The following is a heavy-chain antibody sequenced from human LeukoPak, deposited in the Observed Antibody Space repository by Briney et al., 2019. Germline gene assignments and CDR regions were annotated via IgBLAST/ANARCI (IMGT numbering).Heavy chain of an antibody. J-gene: IGHJ4*02. CDR2: IIPIFGTA. Sequence: SVKVSCKASGGTFSSYAISWVRQAPGQGLEWMGGIIPIFGTANYAQKFQGGVTITADESTSTAYMELSSLRSEDTAVYYCARGTRRAVAGIRVYYFDYWGQGTLVTVSS. V-gene: IGHV1-69*01. D-gene: IGHD6-19*01. CDR1: GGTFSSYA. CDR3: ARGTRRAVAGIRVYYFDY.